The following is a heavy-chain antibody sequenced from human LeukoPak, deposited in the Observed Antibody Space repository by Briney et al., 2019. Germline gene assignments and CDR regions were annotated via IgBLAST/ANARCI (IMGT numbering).Heavy chain of an antibody. CDR1: GYSFTSYW. V-gene: IGHV5-10-1*01. Sequence: GESLKISCKGSGYSFTSYWISWVGQMPGKGLEWMGRIDPSDSYTNYSPSFQGHVTISADKSISTAYLQWSSLKASDTAMYYCARTPPLLWFGELLFHTNWFDPWGQGTLVTVSS. CDR2: IDPSDSYT. CDR3: ARTPPLLWFGELLFHTNWFDP. J-gene: IGHJ5*02. D-gene: IGHD3-10*01.